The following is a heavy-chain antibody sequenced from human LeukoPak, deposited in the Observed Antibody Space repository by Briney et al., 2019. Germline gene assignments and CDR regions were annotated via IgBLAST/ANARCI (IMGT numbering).Heavy chain of an antibody. CDR3: ARDTCSGGSCYSTINDY. Sequence: ASVKVSCKASGYTFTGYYMHWVRQAPGQGLEWMGWINPNSGGTNYAQKFQGRVTMTTDTSTSTAYMELRSLRSDDTAVYYCARDTCSGGSCYSTINDYWGQGTLVTVSS. D-gene: IGHD2-15*01. CDR2: INPNSGGT. V-gene: IGHV1-2*02. CDR1: GYTFTGYY. J-gene: IGHJ4*02.